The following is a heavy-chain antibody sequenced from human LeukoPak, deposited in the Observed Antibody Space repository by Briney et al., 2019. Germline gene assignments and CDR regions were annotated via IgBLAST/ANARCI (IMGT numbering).Heavy chain of an antibody. V-gene: IGHV4-4*02. Sequence: SETLSLTCAVSGGSISSSNWWSWVRQPPGKGLEWIGEINHSGSTNYNPSLKSRVTISVDTSKNQFSLKLSSVTAADTAVYYCARGVLWFGSYYYYYMDVWGKGTTVTVSS. CDR1: GGSISSSNW. D-gene: IGHD3-10*01. J-gene: IGHJ6*03. CDR2: INHSGST. CDR3: ARGVLWFGSYYYYYMDV.